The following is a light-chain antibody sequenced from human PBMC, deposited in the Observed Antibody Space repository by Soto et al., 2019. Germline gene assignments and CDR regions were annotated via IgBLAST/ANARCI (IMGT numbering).Light chain of an antibody. J-gene: IGLJ1*01. CDR2: EVS. CDR3: SSYTSSSPYV. CDR1: SSDVGGYNY. Sequence: QSALTQPASVSGSPGQSITISCTGTSSDVGGYNYVSWYQQHPGKAPKLMIYEVSNRPSGVSHRFSGSKSGNTASLTISGLQAEDEADYYCSSYTSSSPYVVVTGTKVTVL. V-gene: IGLV2-14*01.